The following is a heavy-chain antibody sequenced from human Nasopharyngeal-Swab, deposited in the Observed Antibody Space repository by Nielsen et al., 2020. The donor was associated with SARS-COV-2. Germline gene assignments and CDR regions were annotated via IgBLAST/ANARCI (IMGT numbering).Heavy chain of an antibody. Sequence: GGSLRLSCAASGFTLSSNHMSWVRQAPGKGLEWVSVINNVGDAYYADSVRGRFTISRATSKNTLYLQMNSLRAEDTAEYYCAAFNGFDCWGQGTLVTVSS. CDR3: AAFNGFDC. D-gene: IGHD2-8*01. V-gene: IGHV3-53*01. J-gene: IGHJ4*02. CDR1: GFTLSSNH. CDR2: INNVGDA.